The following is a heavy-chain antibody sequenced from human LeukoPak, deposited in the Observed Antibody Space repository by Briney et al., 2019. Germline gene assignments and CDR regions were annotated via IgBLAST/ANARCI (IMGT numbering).Heavy chain of an antibody. J-gene: IGHJ3*02. CDR3: ARGGMYPPATAFDI. CDR2: INPNSGDT. V-gene: IGHV1-2*02. Sequence: GASVKVSCKASGYSFTGYYMHWVRQAPGQGLEWMGWINPNSGDTKYAQKFQGRVTMTRDTSISTAYMELSRLRSDDTAVYYCARGGMYPPATAFDIWGQGTMVTVSS. CDR1: GYSFTGYY. D-gene: IGHD3-16*01.